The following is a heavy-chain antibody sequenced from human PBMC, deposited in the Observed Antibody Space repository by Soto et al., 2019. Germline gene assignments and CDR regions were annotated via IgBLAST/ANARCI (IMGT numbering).Heavy chain of an antibody. V-gene: IGHV3-33*01. J-gene: IGHJ6*02. D-gene: IGHD3-10*01. CDR3: AREGGSGSYYNVESLPGYYYYGMDV. CDR2: IWYDGSNK. Sequence: HPGGSLRLSCAASGFTFSSYGMHWVRQAPGKGLEWVAVIWYDGSNKYYADSVKGRFTISRDNSKNTLYLQMNSLRAEDTAVYYCAREGGSGSYYNVESLPGYYYYGMDVWGQGTTVTVSS. CDR1: GFTFSSYG.